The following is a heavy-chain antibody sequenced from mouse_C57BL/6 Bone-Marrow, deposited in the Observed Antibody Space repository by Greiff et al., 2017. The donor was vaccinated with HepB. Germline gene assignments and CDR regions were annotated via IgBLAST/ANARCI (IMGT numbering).Heavy chain of an antibody. CDR2: IHPNSGST. V-gene: IGHV1-64*01. D-gene: IGHD3-3*01. CDR1: GYTFTSYW. Sequence: QVQLQQPGAELVKPGASVKLSCKASGYTFTSYWMHWVKRRPGQGLEWIGMIHPNSGSTNYNEKFKSKATLTVDKSSSTAYMQLSSLTSEDSAVYYCARPRGKGYYAMDYWGQGTSVTVSS. CDR3: ARPRGKGYYAMDY. J-gene: IGHJ4*01.